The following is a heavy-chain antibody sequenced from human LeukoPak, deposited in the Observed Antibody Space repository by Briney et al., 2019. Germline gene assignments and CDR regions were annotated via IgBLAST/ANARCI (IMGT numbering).Heavy chain of an antibody. CDR3: ATALITMIVLVD. D-gene: IGHD3-22*01. V-gene: IGHV1-24*01. J-gene: IGHJ4*02. CDR2: FGPEDGET. CDR1: GYTLTELS. Sequence: ASVKVSCKVSGYTLTELSMHWVRQAPGKGLEWMGGFGPEDGETIYAQKFQGRVTMTEDTSTDTAYMELSSLRSEDTAVYYCATALITMIVLVDWGQGTLVTVSS.